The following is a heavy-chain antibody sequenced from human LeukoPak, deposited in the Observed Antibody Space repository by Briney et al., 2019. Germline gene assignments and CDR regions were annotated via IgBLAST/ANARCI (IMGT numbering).Heavy chain of an antibody. J-gene: IGHJ4*02. CDR1: GYTFTGYY. Sequence: ASVKVSCKASGYTFTGYYMHWVRQAPGQGLEWMGWINPNSGGTNYAQKFQGRVTMTRDTSIGTAYMELSRLRSDDTAVYYCASQDHYDSSGYFAQNYWGQGTLVTVSS. CDR3: ASQDHYDSSGYFAQNY. D-gene: IGHD3-22*01. CDR2: INPNSGGT. V-gene: IGHV1-2*02.